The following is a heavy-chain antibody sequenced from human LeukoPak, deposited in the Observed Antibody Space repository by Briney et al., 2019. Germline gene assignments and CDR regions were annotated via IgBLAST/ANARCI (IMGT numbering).Heavy chain of an antibody. J-gene: IGHJ4*02. Sequence: SGTLSLTCAVYGGSFSGYYWSWIRQPPGKGLEWIGEINHSGSTNYNPSLKSRVTISVDTSKNQFSLKLSSVTAADTAVYYCARGRYDFWSGYSTRPFFDYWGQGTLVTVSS. V-gene: IGHV4-34*01. CDR1: GGSFSGYY. D-gene: IGHD3-3*01. CDR2: INHSGST. CDR3: ARGRYDFWSGYSTRPFFDY.